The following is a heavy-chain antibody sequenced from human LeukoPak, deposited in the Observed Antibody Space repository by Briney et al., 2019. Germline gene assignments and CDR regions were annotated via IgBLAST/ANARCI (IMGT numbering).Heavy chain of an antibody. CDR3: ARVREATIAPFFDY. J-gene: IGHJ4*02. CDR2: IYYSGST. D-gene: IGHD6-13*01. V-gene: IGHV4-31*03. CDR1: GDSLSRGDYY. Sequence: SQTLSLTCTVSGDSLSRGDYYWTWIRQHPGKGLEWIGCIYYSGSTYYNLSLKSRVIISADTSKNHFSLKLSSVTAADTAVYYCARVREATIAPFFDYWGQGILVTVSS.